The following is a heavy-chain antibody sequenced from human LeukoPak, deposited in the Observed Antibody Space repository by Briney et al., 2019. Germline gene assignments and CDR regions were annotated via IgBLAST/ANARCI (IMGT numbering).Heavy chain of an antibody. CDR1: DASITYNY. D-gene: IGHD5-18*01. Sequence: PSEALSLTCTVSDASITYNYWSWIRQPPGKGLEWLGYISYSGNTHYNPSLRSRVTISADTSTNQVSLSLSSVTAADTAVYYCARGGLDTRRGGYFDYWGQGILVTVSS. CDR2: ISYSGNT. CDR3: ARGGLDTRRGGYFDY. V-gene: IGHV4-59*12. J-gene: IGHJ4*02.